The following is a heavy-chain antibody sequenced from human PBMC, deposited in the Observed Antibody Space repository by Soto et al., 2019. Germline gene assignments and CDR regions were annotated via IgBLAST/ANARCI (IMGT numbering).Heavy chain of an antibody. D-gene: IGHD3-3*01. Sequence: GGSLRLSCAASGFTFSSYAMSWVRQAPGKGLEWVSAISGSGGSTYYADSVKGRFTISRDNSKNTLYLQMNSLRAEDTAVYYCAKDVLRFLEWLLTFDYWVQGTLVTVSS. CDR3: AKDVLRFLEWLLTFDY. CDR1: GFTFSSYA. J-gene: IGHJ4*02. CDR2: ISGSGGST. V-gene: IGHV3-23*01.